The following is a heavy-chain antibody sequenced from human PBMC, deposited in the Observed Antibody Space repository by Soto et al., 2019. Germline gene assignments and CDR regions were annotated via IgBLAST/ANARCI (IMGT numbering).Heavy chain of an antibody. D-gene: IGHD6-19*01. CDR2: MNPNSGNT. CDR1: GYTFTSDD. J-gene: IGHJ4*02. V-gene: IGHV1-8*01. Sequence: ASVKVSCKASGYTFTSDDINWVRQATGQGLEWMGWMNPNSGNTGYAQKFQGRVTMTRNTSISTAYMELSSLRSEDTAVYYCARCRPPDIAVANGVDYCCLGNLVTVSS. CDR3: ARCRPPDIAVANGVDY.